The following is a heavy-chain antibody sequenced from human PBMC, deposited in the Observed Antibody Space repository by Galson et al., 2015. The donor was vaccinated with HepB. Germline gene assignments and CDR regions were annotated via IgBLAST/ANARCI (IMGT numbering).Heavy chain of an antibody. J-gene: IGHJ4*02. Sequence: SLRLSCAASGFTLSSYDMTWVRQPPGKGLEWVSGTSSSGTITYYADAVKGRFTISRDNAKNTLYLQMNNLRADDTAVYYCAKGQSSGYYPFDYWGQGTLVTVSS. V-gene: IGHV3-23*01. D-gene: IGHD3-22*01. CDR1: GFTLSSYD. CDR2: TSSSGTIT. CDR3: AKGQSSGYYPFDY.